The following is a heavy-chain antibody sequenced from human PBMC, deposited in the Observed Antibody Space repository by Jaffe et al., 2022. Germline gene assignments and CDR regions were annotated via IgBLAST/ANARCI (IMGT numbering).Heavy chain of an antibody. D-gene: IGHD6-13*01. Sequence: QVQLVQSGAEVKKPGSSVKVSCKASGGTFSSYAISWVRQAPGQGLEWMGGIIPIFGTANYAQKFQGRVTITTDESTSTAYMELSSLRSEDTAVYYCARARTASSWQPDMVHDAFDIWGQGTMVTVSS. CDR1: GGTFSSYA. CDR3: ARARTASSWQPDMVHDAFDI. V-gene: IGHV1-69*05. J-gene: IGHJ3*02. CDR2: IIPIFGTA.